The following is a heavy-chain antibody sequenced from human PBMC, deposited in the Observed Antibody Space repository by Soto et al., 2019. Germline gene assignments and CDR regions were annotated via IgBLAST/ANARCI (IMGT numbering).Heavy chain of an antibody. J-gene: IGHJ4*02. CDR3: ARGAGGAYYLDY. Sequence: EVQLVESGGGLVQPGGSLRLSCATSGFTFTNYWTHWVRQAPGEGLVWVSRISGDGSRTNYADSVKGRFTISRDNAKTSLYLPMNSLRADDTAVYYCARGAGGAYYLDYWGQGTLVTVSS. V-gene: IGHV3-74*01. D-gene: IGHD3-10*01. CDR2: ISGDGSRT. CDR1: GFTFTNYW.